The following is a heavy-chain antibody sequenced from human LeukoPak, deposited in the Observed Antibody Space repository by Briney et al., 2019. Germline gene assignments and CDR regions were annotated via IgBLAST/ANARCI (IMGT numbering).Heavy chain of an antibody. Sequence: PGGSLRLSCTASGFTFGDYAMSWFRQAPGKGLEWVGFIRSKAYGGTTEYAASVKGRFTISRDDSKSIAYLQMNSLKTDDTAVYYCTRESPPDYYDNLLLDYWGQGTLVTVSS. CDR1: GFTFGDYA. V-gene: IGHV3-49*03. D-gene: IGHD3-22*01. CDR2: IRSKAYGGTT. CDR3: TRESPPDYYDNLLLDY. J-gene: IGHJ4*02.